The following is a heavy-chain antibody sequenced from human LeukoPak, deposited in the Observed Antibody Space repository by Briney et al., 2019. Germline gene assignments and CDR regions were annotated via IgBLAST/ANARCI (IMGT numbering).Heavy chain of an antibody. V-gene: IGHV3-49*03. CDR2: MRNKAYGGTT. Sequence: GRSLRLSCTASGFTFGDYAMSWFRQAPGKGLEWVGFMRNKAYGGTTEYAASVKGRFTISRDDSKSIAYLQMNSLKTEDTAVYYCTSRGGDSSGFFGDYWGQGTLVTASS. D-gene: IGHD3-22*01. CDR3: TSRGGDSSGFFGDY. J-gene: IGHJ4*02. CDR1: GFTFGDYA.